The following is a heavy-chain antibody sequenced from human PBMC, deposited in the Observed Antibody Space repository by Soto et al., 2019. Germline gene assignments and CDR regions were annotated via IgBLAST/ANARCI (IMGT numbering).Heavy chain of an antibody. J-gene: IGHJ6*02. CDR2: IYPGDSDT. Sequence: GASLQISCKGSGYSFTSSRIGWVRQMHGKGLEWMGIIYPGDSDTRYSPSFQGQVTISADKSISTADLQWSSLKASDTAMYYCARPAVRGRYYYYGMDVWGQGTTVTVSS. D-gene: IGHD3-10*01. CDR3: ARPAVRGRYYYYGMDV. V-gene: IGHV5-51*01. CDR1: GYSFTSSR.